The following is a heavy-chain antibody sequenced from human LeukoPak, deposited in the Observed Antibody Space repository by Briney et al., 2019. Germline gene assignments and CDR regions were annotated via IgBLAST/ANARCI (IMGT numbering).Heavy chain of an antibody. CDR1: GFTFSSYE. J-gene: IGHJ4*02. Sequence: GGSLRLSCAASGFTFSSYEMNWVRQAPGKGLEWVSYISSSGNSIYYADSVKGRFTISRDNAKNSLYLQMSSVRAEDTAVYYCAREGVGSYWFDYWGQGTLVTVSS. CDR3: AREGVGSYWFDY. D-gene: IGHD3-10*01. V-gene: IGHV3-48*03. CDR2: ISSSGNSI.